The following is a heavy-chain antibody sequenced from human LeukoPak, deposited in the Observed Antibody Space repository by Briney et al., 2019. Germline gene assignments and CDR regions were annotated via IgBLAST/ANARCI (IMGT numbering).Heavy chain of an antibody. CDR1: VDSLSIYN. CDR3: ARGRMSSSTWYSTYYYYFYMGV. D-gene: IGHD1-1*01. J-gene: IGHJ6*03. Sequence: ETPSLTCTLSVDSLSIYNWSCIPHPPGKGVWCIGYVYHTGGTKFNPSLNGPVTISRDTTQNLFSLRRGSVTAADTAVYFCARGRMSSSTWYSTYYYYFYMGVWGKGTTVTVSS. V-gene: IGHV4-59*01. CDR2: VYHTGGT.